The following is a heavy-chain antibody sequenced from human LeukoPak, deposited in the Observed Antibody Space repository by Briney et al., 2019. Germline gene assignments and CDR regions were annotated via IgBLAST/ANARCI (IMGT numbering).Heavy chain of an antibody. J-gene: IGHJ3*02. Sequence: SETLSLTCTVSGGAISSGGYYWSWIRQHPGKGLEWIGYIYYSGSTYYNPSLKSRVTISVDTSKNQFSLKLSSVTAADTAVYYCAAEGFLYYYDSSGIDIWGQGTMVTVSS. D-gene: IGHD3-22*01. CDR1: GGAISSGGYY. CDR3: AAEGFLYYYDSSGIDI. V-gene: IGHV4-31*03. CDR2: IYYSGST.